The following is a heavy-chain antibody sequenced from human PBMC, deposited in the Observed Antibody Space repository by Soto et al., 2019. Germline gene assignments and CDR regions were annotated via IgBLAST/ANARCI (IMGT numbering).Heavy chain of an antibody. CDR3: ARVRGLTTFDY. CDR1: GYTFTSYY. CDR2: INPSGGST. Sequence: ASVKVSCTASGYTFTSYYMHWVRQAPGQGLEWMGIINPSGGSTSYAQKFQGRVTMTRDTSTSTVYMELSSLRSEDTAVYYCARVRGLTTFDYWGQGTLVTVSS. V-gene: IGHV1-46*01. J-gene: IGHJ4*02. D-gene: IGHD1-1*01.